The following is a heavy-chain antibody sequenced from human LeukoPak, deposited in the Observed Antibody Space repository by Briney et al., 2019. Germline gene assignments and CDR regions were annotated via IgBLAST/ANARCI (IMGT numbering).Heavy chain of an antibody. V-gene: IGHV1-18*01. Sequence: GASVKVSCTASGYTFTSYAMNWVRQAPGQGLEWMGWISAYNGNTNYAQKLQGRVTMTTDTSTSTAYMELRSLRSDDTAVYYCARGLGDTEPDYWGQGTLVTVSS. CDR3: ARGLGDTEPDY. D-gene: IGHD5-18*01. CDR1: GYTFTSYA. CDR2: ISAYNGNT. J-gene: IGHJ4*02.